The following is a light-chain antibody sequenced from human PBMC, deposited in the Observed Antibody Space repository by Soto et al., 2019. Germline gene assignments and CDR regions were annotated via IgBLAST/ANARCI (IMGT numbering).Light chain of an antibody. CDR3: QQANSFPLT. CDR2: TGS. Sequence: DIQMTQSPPSGSASVGDRVSITCRASQGISNWLAWYQQKPGRAPKLLIYTGSSLQSGVPSRFSGTGSGTDFTLTISSLQPEDVATYYCQQANSFPLTFGGGTKVEIK. CDR1: QGISNW. V-gene: IGKV1-12*01. J-gene: IGKJ4*01.